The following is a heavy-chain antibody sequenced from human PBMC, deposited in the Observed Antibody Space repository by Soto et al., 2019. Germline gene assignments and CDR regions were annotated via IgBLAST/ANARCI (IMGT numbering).Heavy chain of an antibody. CDR1: GYTFTSYG. CDR2: ISAYNGNT. Sequence: GASVKVSCKASGYTFTSYGISWVRQAPGQGLEWMGWISAYNGNTNYAQKLQGRVTMTTDTSTSTAYMELRSLRSDDTAVYYCARVTDRFLEWLFDVDYYYYGMDVWGQGTTVTVSS. CDR3: ARVTDRFLEWLFDVDYYYYGMDV. D-gene: IGHD3-3*01. J-gene: IGHJ6*02. V-gene: IGHV1-18*01.